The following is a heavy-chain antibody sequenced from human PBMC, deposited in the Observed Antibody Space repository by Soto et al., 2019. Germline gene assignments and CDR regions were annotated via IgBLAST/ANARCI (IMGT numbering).Heavy chain of an antibody. V-gene: IGHV4-34*01. CDR3: ASSSFRRSGDLFHGLDV. D-gene: IGHD3-10*01. CDR1: GGSFSGYY. CDR2: VNHGGTS. Sequence: SETLSLTCAVHGGSFSGYYWDWIRQPPGKGLEWIGEVNHGGTSNYNLSLKSRAIISVDTSKNQFSLKLTSVTAEDTALYFCASSSFRRSGDLFHGLDVWGQGTT. J-gene: IGHJ6*02.